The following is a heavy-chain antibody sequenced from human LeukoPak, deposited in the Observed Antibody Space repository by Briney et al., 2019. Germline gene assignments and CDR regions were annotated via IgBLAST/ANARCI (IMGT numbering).Heavy chain of an antibody. Sequence: GGCLRLSCAASGFSFSKAWMSWVRQAPGKGLEWVGRIKSQVDGGTTDYAAPVKGRFTISRDDSKNTLYLQLDSLKTEDTALYYCSTGRYCSSVDHWRQGTHVPVSS. V-gene: IGHV3-15*01. CDR1: GFSFSKAW. CDR3: STGRYCSSVDH. J-gene: IGHJ4*02. CDR2: IKSQVDGGTT. D-gene: IGHD2-2*01.